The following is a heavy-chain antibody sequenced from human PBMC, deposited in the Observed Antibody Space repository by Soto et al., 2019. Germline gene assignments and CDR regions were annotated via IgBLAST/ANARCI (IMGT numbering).Heavy chain of an antibody. CDR3: ARDTGFYGLDV. CDR2: IKEDGSDK. CDR1: GFTFNTYW. Sequence: EVQLVESGGGLVQPGGSLRLSCAASGFTFNTYWMSWVRQAPGKGLEWGANIKEDGSDKYYVGSVKGRFTISRDNAKKSLSLQMNSLRVEDTAVYYRARDTGFYGLDVWGQGTTVIVSS. D-gene: IGHD6-25*01. V-gene: IGHV3-7*01. J-gene: IGHJ6*02.